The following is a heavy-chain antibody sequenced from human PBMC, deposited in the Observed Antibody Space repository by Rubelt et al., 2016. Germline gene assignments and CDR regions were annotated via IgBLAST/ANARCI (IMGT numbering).Heavy chain of an antibody. CDR1: GIIFSNYA. CDR3: AREETFDI. J-gene: IGHJ3*02. V-gene: IGHV3-66*01. Sequence: PGGSLRLSCGVSGIIFSNYAMNWVRQAPGKGLEWVSVIYSGGTTYYADSVKGRFTISRDNSKNTLYLQMNSLRVEDTAVYYCAREETFDIWGQGTKVAVSS. CDR2: IYSGGTT.